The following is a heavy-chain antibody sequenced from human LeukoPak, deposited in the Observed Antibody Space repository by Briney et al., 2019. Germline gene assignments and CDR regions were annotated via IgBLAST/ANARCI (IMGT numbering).Heavy chain of an antibody. D-gene: IGHD3-16*01. Sequence: GRSPRLSCAASGLTFSGSAMHWVRQASGKGLEWVGRIRSKANSSTTAYAASVKGTFTISRDASKNPAYLQMNSLKTEDTAVYYCTSVTPSPLRGNFFDYWGQGTLVTVSS. CDR1: GLTFSGSA. J-gene: IGHJ4*02. CDR3: TSVTPSPLRGNFFDY. CDR2: IRSKANSSTT. V-gene: IGHV3-73*01.